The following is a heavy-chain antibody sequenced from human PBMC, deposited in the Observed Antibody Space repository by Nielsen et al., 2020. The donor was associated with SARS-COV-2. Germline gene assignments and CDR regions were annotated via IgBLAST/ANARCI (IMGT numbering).Heavy chain of an antibody. J-gene: IGHJ4*02. Sequence: SETLSLTCTVSGGSISSSSYYWGWIRQPPGKGLEWIGSIYYSGSTYYNPSLKSRVTISVDTSKNQFSLKLSSVTAADTAVYYCARGISGGWFPFDSWGQGTLVTVSS. CDR2: IYYSGST. D-gene: IGHD6-19*01. CDR3: ARGISGGWFPFDS. CDR1: GGSISSSSYY. V-gene: IGHV4-39*07.